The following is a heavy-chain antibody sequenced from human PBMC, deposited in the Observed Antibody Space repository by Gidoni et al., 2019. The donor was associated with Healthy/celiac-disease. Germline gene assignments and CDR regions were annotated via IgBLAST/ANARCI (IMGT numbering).Heavy chain of an antibody. CDR2: IGPAGDT. Sequence: EVQLVESGGGLVQPGGSLRLSCAAAGFTFSSYDMHWVRHATGKGLEWVSAIGPAGDTYYPGSVKGRFTISRANAKNSLYLQMNSLRAGDTAVYYCARVTHYYYDSSGSYYDYWGQGTLVTVSS. CDR3: ARVTHYYYDSSGSYYDY. V-gene: IGHV3-13*01. J-gene: IGHJ4*02. D-gene: IGHD3-22*01. CDR1: GFTFSSYD.